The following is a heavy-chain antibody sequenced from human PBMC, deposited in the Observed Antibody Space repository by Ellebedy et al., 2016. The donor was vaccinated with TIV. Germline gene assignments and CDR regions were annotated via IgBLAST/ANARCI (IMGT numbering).Heavy chain of an antibody. CDR2: IYYTGSA. D-gene: IGHD3-16*01. CDR3: ARHRGDNHHFDY. J-gene: IGHJ4*02. V-gene: IGHV4-31*03. Sequence: MPSETLSLTCTVSGDSISSVGHYWSWIRQPPGKGLEWIGYIYYTGSADYSPSLQSRVTLSVDTSKNQFSLKLGSVTAADTAVYFCARHRGDNHHFDYWGQGALVTVSS. CDR1: GDSISSVGHY.